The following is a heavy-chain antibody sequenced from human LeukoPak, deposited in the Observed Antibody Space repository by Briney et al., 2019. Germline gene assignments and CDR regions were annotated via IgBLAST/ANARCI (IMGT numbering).Heavy chain of an antibody. CDR1: GGSISSSSYY. D-gene: IGHD3-22*01. V-gene: IGHV4-39*01. CDR3: ARALQRGWYYYDSSGYYFDY. J-gene: IGHJ4*02. CDR2: IYYSGST. Sequence: PSETLSLTCTVSGGSISSSSYYWGWIRQPPGKGLEWIGSIYYSGSTYYNPSLKSRVTISVDTSMNQFSLKLSSVTAADTAVYYCARALQRGWYYYDSSGYYFDYWGQGTLVTVSS.